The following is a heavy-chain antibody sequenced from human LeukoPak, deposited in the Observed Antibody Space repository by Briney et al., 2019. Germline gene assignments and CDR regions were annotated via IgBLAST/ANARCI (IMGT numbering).Heavy chain of an antibody. Sequence: QSGGSLRLSCAASGFTFSRHGMHWVRQAPGKGLEWVAIIRYDGSEKYCADSVEGRFTISKDNSRDTLYLEMDSLRVDDTAVYYCARETGIIGRDSRVDYWGQGALVTVSS. D-gene: IGHD1-14*01. V-gene: IGHV3-33*01. CDR2: IRYDGSEK. J-gene: IGHJ4*02. CDR1: GFTFSRHG. CDR3: ARETGIIGRDSRVDY.